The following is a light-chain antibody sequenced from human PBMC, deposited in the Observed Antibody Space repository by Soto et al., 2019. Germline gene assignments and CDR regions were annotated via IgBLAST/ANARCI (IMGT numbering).Light chain of an antibody. J-gene: IGKJ4*01. CDR2: GAS. Sequence: VVKTSSDTVFVCEGERATXSCRASHNIINNYLAWYQHKPGHAPRLLIYGASTRATGIPARFSDIRSVTEFTLTISSLQSEDFARYYCHQYNKFPLTFGLGTKEDIK. CDR1: HNIINN. CDR3: HQYNKFPLT. V-gene: IGKV3-15*01.